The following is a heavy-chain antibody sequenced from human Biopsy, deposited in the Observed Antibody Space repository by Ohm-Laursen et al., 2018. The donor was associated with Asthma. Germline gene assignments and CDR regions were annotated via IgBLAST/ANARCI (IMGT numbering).Heavy chain of an antibody. CDR2: TNERGVT. V-gene: IGHV4-34*01. J-gene: IGHJ6*02. CDR1: PGSFSGFF. CDR3: ARGPELDV. Sequence: SETLSLTCAVYPGSFSGFFWTWIRQSPGTGLEWIGETNERGVTNNNPSLKSRVIISIDTYWNRVSLKLTSVTAADTAVYYCARGPELDVWGQGTTVTVSS.